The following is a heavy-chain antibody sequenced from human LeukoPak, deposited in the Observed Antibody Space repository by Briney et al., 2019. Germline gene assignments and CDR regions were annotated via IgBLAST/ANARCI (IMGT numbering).Heavy chain of an antibody. J-gene: IGHJ5*02. CDR1: GGSFSGYY. Sequence: PSETLSLTCAVYGGSFSGYYWSWIRQPPGKGLEWIGEINHSGSTNYNPSLKSRVTISVDTSKNQFSLKLSSVTAADTAVYYCARQSRITIFGVVINLDPWGQGTLVTVSS. D-gene: IGHD3-3*01. CDR3: ARQSRITIFGVVINLDP. CDR2: INHSGST. V-gene: IGHV4-34*01.